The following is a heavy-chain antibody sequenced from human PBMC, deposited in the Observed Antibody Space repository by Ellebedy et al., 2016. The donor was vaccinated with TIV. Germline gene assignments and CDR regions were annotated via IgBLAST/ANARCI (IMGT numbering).Heavy chain of an antibody. D-gene: IGHD5-12*01. V-gene: IGHV3-30*04. CDR2: TSYDGTNN. CDR3: ARDPSPSRGYDLLYFDC. CDR1: GFTFGTHA. Sequence: GESLKISCAASGFTFGTHAMHWVRQVPGKGLEWVAVTSYDGTNNYYADSVRGRFTISRDNSKNTLYLQMISLRPEDTAVYYCARDPSPSRGYDLLYFDCWGQGALVTVSS. J-gene: IGHJ4*02.